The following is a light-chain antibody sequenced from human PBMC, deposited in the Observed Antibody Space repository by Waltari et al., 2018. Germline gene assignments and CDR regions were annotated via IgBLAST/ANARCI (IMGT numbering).Light chain of an antibody. CDR1: SSNIGAGHD. J-gene: IGLJ2*01. V-gene: IGLV1-40*01. CDR2: ASS. CDR3: QSYVSTHVI. Sequence: QSVLTQPASMSGAPGQRVTISCTGSSSNIGAGHDVHWYPCLPGAAPRLLIYASSHRPSGVPVRFSGSRSGSSASLVITGLQTEDEATYYCQSYVSTHVIFGGGTLLTVL.